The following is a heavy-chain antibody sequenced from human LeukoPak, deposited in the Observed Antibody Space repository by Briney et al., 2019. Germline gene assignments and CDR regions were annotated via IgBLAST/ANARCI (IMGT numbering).Heavy chain of an antibody. J-gene: IGHJ3*02. V-gene: IGHV4-59*12. CDR2: IYYSGST. CDR1: GGSISSYY. CDR3: ARDRVLDVFDI. Sequence: SETLSLTCTVSGGSISSYYWSWVRHPPRQGLEWMGYIYYSGSTNYNPSLKSRVTISVDTSKNQFSLKLSSVTAADTGVYYCARDRVLDVFDIWGQGTMVTVSS. D-gene: IGHD2-8*01.